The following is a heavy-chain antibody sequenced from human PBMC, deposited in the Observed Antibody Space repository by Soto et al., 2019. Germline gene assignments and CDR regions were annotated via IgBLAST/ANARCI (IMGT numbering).Heavy chain of an antibody. CDR1: GFSFSSYG. CDR2: ISYDGSNK. V-gene: IGHV3-30*18. Sequence: QVQLVESGGGVVQPGRSLRLSCAASGFSFSSYGMRWVRQAPGKELGGVAVISYDGSNKYYADSVRGRFTISRDNSKNTLYLQMNSLRAEDTAVYYCAKDGEGDGDNYGMDVWGQGTTVTVSS. CDR3: AKDGEGDGDNYGMDV. D-gene: IGHD3-10*01. J-gene: IGHJ6*02.